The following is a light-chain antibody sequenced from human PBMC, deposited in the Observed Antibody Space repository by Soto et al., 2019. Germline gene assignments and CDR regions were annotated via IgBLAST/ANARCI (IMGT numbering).Light chain of an antibody. V-gene: IGKV3-15*01. J-gene: IGKJ4*01. CDR3: QQYNVWPLT. Sequence: EIVMTQSLAPLSVSAGERATLSCRASQSVSCTLAWYQQKPGQTPKLLIYVASTRATGIPARFSGSGSGTEFTLTLSSLQSEDFAVYYCQQYNVWPLTFGGGTKVEFK. CDR2: VAS. CDR1: QSVSCT.